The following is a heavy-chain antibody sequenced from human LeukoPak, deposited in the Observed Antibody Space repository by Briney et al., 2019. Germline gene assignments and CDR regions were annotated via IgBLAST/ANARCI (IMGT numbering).Heavy chain of an antibody. CDR2: IGGSGGST. V-gene: IGHV3-23*01. J-gene: IGHJ4*02. Sequence: GGSLRLSSAASGFTFSSYAMSWVRQAPGKGLEWVSGIGGSGGSTYYADSVKGRFTISRDNSKNTLNLQMSSLRAEDTAVFYCARGGLANFDYWGQGTLVTVSS. CDR1: GFTFSSYA. CDR3: ARGGLANFDY. D-gene: IGHD6-19*01.